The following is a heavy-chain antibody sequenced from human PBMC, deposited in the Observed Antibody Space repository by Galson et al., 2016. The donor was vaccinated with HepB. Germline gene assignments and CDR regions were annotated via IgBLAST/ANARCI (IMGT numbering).Heavy chain of an antibody. J-gene: IGHJ4*02. V-gene: IGHV3-23*01. CDR1: GFTFSSYT. CDR3: AHPRTPTTSYLDY. Sequence: SLRLSCAASGFTFSSYTMSWVRQAPGKGLEWVSAITGSGGSTYYTDSVKGRFTISRDNSKNTLYLQMNSLRAEDTAVYYCAHPRTPTTSYLDYWGQGTLVTVSS. CDR2: ITGSGGST. D-gene: IGHD4-11*01.